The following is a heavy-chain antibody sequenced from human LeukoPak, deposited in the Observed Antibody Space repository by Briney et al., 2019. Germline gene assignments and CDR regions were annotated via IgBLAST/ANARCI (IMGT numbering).Heavy chain of an antibody. CDR3: ARGTIGYCNSTSCSLLGFDY. V-gene: IGHV4-59*01. D-gene: IGHD2-2*01. Sequence: PSETLSLTCTVSGGSISGYYWSWIRQSPGKGLEWIGYIYYSGSLINYNPSLKSRVTISLDTSKNQFSLKLTSVTAADTAVYYCARGTIGYCNSTSCSLLGFDYWGQGTLVTVSS. J-gene: IGHJ4*02. CDR2: IYYSGSLI. CDR1: GGSISGYY.